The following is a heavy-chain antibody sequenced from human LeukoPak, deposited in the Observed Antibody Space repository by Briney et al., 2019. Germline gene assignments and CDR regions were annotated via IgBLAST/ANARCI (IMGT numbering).Heavy chain of an antibody. Sequence: PSETLSLTCSVSGGSMTSYYWSWIRQPPGKGLEWIGYVYYSGSIDYNPSLKSRVTISVDTSKNQFSLKLSSVTAADTAVYYCARGRIAAAGTDYWGQGTLVTVSS. CDR2: VYYSGSI. J-gene: IGHJ4*02. V-gene: IGHV4-59*01. CDR1: GGSMTSYY. D-gene: IGHD6-13*01. CDR3: ARGRIAAAGTDY.